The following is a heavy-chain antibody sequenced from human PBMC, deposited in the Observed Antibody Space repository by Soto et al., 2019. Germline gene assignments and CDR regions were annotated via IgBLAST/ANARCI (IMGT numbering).Heavy chain of an antibody. D-gene: IGHD2-15*01. CDR1: GGTFSSYT. J-gene: IGHJ3*02. CDR2: IIPILGIA. Sequence: QVQLVQSGAEVKKPGSSVKVSCKASGGTFSSYTISWVRQAHGHGLEWMGRIIPILGIANYAQKFQGRVTITADKATSTAYMELSSLRSEDTAVYYCATTTLGYCSGGSCLNDAFDIWGQGTMVTVSS. CDR3: ATTTLGYCSGGSCLNDAFDI. V-gene: IGHV1-69*02.